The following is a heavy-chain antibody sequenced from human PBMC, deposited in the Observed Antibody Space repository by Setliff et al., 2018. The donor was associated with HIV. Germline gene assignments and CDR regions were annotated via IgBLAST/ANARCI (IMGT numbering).Heavy chain of an antibody. D-gene: IGHD3-10*01. Sequence: SETLSLTCTVSGASITNHYWTWIRQRPGKGLEWIGYIYYTGSTYYHPSLKSRVLISVDTSNNLFSLSLRSVTAADTAVYYCARDLSPYGSGDPYYYYGMDVWGQGTTVTVSS. J-gene: IGHJ6*02. CDR1: GASITNHY. CDR3: ARDLSPYGSGDPYYYYGMDV. CDR2: IYYTGST. V-gene: IGHV4-59*06.